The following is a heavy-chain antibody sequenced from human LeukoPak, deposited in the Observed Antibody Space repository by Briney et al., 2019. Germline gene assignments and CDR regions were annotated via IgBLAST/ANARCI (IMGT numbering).Heavy chain of an antibody. CDR1: GITLSNYG. V-gene: IGHV3-23*01. CDR3: ARCPLYLTVTNLFDY. D-gene: IGHD4-11*01. J-gene: IGHJ4*02. CDR2: ISGSGGST. Sequence: PGGSLRLSCAVSGITLSNYGMSWVRQAPGKGLEWVSAISGSGGSTYYADSVKGRFTISRDNSKNTLYLQMNSLRAEDTAVYYCARCPLYLTVTNLFDYWGQGTLVTVSS.